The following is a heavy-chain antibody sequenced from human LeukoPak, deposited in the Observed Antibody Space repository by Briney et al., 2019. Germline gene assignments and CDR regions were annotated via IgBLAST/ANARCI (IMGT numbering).Heavy chain of an antibody. CDR2: ISSSSSYI. J-gene: IGHJ4*02. V-gene: IGHV3-21*01. D-gene: IGHD3-10*01. CDR3: ARDHYGSGSYYNEGNYYFDY. CDR1: GFTFSSYS. Sequence: PGESLRLSCAASGFTFSSYSMNWVRQAPGKGLEWVSSISSSSSYIYYADSVKGRFTISRDNAKNSLYLQMNSLRAEDTAVYYCARDHYGSGSYYNEGNYYFDYWGQGTLVTVSS.